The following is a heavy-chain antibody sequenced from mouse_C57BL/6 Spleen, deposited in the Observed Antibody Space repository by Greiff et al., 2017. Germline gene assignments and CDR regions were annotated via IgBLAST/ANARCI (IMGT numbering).Heavy chain of an antibody. Sequence: DVQLVESGGGLVKPGGSLKLSCAASGFTFSSYAMSWVRQTPEKRLEWVATISDGGSYTYYPDHVKGRFTISRDNAKNNLYLQMGHLKSEDTAMYYCARESYTNYGGAMDYGGQGTSGTVSS. V-gene: IGHV5-4*01. CDR1: GFTFSSYA. J-gene: IGHJ4*01. CDR3: ARESYTNYGGAMDY. CDR2: ISDGGSYT. D-gene: IGHD2-5*01.